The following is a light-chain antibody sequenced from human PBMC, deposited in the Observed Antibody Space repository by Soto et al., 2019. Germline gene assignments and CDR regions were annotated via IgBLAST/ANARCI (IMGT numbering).Light chain of an antibody. CDR2: WVS. V-gene: IGKV2-30*01. CDR1: QSLVYSDGNTY. CDR3: MQGTHWPWT. Sequence: DVVMTQSPLSLPVTLGQPASISCRSSQSLVYSDGNTYLNWFQQRPGQSPRRLIYWVSNRDSGVPDRFSGSGSGTDFTLKISRVEAADVGVYYCMQGTHWPWTFGQGTKVEIK. J-gene: IGKJ1*01.